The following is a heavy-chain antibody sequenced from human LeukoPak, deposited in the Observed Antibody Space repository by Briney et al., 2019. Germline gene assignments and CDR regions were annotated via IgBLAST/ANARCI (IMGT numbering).Heavy chain of an antibody. Sequence: SETLSLTCSVSGGSISSGTFYWGWIRQPPGKGLEWIGSIYYSGSTYYNPSLKSRVTISVDTSKNQFSLKLSSVTAADTAVYYCARHSGPYGSSWFDYWGQGTLVTVSS. CDR1: GGSISSGTFY. CDR2: IYYSGST. D-gene: IGHD6-13*01. J-gene: IGHJ4*02. V-gene: IGHV4-39*01. CDR3: ARHSGPYGSSWFDY.